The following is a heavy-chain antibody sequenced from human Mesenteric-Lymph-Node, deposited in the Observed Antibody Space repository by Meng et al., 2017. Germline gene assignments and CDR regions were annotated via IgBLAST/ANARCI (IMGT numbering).Heavy chain of an antibody. CDR1: GGSISSGSYY. CDR3: AREGGAGPSIGAFDY. CDR2: IYTSGST. Sequence: SETLSLTCTVSGGSISSGSYYWSWIRQPAGKGLEWIGRIYTSGSTNYNPSLKSRVTISVDTSKNQFSLKLSSVPAADTAVYYWAREGGAGPSIGAFDYWGQGTLVTVSS. J-gene: IGHJ4*02. D-gene: IGHD3-10*01. V-gene: IGHV4-61*02.